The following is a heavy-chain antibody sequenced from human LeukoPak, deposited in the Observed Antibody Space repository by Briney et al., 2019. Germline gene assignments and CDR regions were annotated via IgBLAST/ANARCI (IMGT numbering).Heavy chain of an antibody. J-gene: IGHJ4*02. CDR1: GYTFTSYG. D-gene: IGHD3-3*01. V-gene: IGHV1-18*01. CDR3: ARGIDDFWSGYNFDY. Sequence: ASVKVSCKASGYTFTSYGIGWVRQAPGQGLEWMGWISAYNGNTNYAQKLQGRVTMTTDTSTSTAYMELRSLRSDDTAVYYCARGIDDFWSGYNFDYWGQGTLVTVSS. CDR2: ISAYNGNT.